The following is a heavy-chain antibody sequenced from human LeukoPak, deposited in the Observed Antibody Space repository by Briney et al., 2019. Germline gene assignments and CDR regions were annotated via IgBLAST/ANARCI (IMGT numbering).Heavy chain of an antibody. CDR2: INPNSGGT. V-gene: IGHV1-2*02. J-gene: IGHJ4*02. Sequence: VKVSCKASGYTFTGYYMHWVRQAPGQGLEWMGWINPNSGGTNYAQKFQGRVTMTRDTSISTAYMELSRLRSDDTAVYYCARDWGDGYNFLLRSDYWGQGTLVTVSS. CDR1: GYTFTGYY. D-gene: IGHD5-24*01. CDR3: ARDWGDGYNFLLRSDY.